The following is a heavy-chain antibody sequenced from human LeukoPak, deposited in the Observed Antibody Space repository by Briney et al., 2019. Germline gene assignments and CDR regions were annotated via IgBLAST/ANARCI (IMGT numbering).Heavy chain of an antibody. CDR2: ISSSSSYI. CDR1: GFTFSSYS. CDR3: ARALVQPYYYYYMDV. D-gene: IGHD6-13*01. J-gene: IGHJ6*03. Sequence: VGSLRLSCAASGFTFSSYSMNWVRQAPGKGLEWVSSISSSSSYIYYADSVKGRFTISRDNAKNSLYLQMNSLRAEDTAVYYCARALVQPYYYYYMDVWGKGTTVTVSS. V-gene: IGHV3-21*01.